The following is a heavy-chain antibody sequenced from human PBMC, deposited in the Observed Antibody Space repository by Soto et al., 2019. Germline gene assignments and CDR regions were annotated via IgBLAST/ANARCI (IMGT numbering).Heavy chain of an antibody. J-gene: IGHJ6*03. Sequence: QVQLVQSGAEVKKPGASVRVSCKASGYTFTSHDINWVRQATGQGLEWLGWMNPNSGDTGYAQKLQGRDTMTRDTSISTAYMELGNLRSDDTAVYFCARGHAYPVGGAQYQFSCMDAWGEGTTVTVSS. D-gene: IGHD2-21*01. CDR3: ARGHAYPVGGAQYQFSCMDA. V-gene: IGHV1-8*01. CDR2: MNPNSGDT. CDR1: GYTFTSHD.